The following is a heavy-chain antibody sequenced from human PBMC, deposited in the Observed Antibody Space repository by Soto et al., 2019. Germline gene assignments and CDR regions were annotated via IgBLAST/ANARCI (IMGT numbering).Heavy chain of an antibody. Sequence: PSETLSLPCGGYGGSFSGYYWSWIRQPPGKGLEWIGEINHSGSTNYNPSLKSRVTISVDTSKNQFSLKLSSVTAADTAVYYCARGSGRGRGHSYGSLVFCGQALLVTVSS. CDR3: ARGSGRGRGHSYGSLVF. V-gene: IGHV4-34*01. CDR1: GGSFSGYY. J-gene: IGHJ4*02. CDR2: INHSGST. D-gene: IGHD5-18*01.